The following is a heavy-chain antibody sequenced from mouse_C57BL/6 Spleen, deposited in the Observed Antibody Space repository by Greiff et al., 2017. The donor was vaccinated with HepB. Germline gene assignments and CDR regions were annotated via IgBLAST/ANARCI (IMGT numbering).Heavy chain of an antibody. J-gene: IGHJ1*03. Sequence: QVHVKQPGAELVKPGASVKLSCKASGYTFTSYWMQWVKQRPGQGLEWIGEIDPSDSYTNYNQKFKGKATLTVDTSSSTAYMQLSSLTSEDSAVYYCARTTVVPNWYFDVWGTGTTVTVSS. CDR2: IDPSDSYT. CDR3: ARTTVVPNWYFDV. CDR1: GYTFTSYW. V-gene: IGHV1-50*01. D-gene: IGHD1-1*01.